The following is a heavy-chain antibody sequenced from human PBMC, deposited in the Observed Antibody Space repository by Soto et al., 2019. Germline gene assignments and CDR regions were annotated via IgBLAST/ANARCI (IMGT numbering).Heavy chain of an antibody. Sequence: QVQLQETGPGLVKPSQPLFPPSTASGACISSGGYYQSSLRQHPGMGLEWIGSIYYSGSNYYNPSLKSRVTISVDTSKNQFSLKLSSVTAADTAVYYCARGVLHWGQGTLVTVSS. J-gene: IGHJ4*02. CDR1: GACISSGGYY. CDR3: ARGVLH. CDR2: IYYSGSN. D-gene: IGHD3-16*01. V-gene: IGHV4-31*03.